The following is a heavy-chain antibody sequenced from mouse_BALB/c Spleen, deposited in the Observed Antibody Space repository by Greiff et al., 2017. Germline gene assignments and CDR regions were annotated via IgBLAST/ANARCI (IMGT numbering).Heavy chain of an antibody. V-gene: IGHV5-9-4*01. Sequence: EVQGVESGGGLVKPGGSLKLSCAASGFTFSSYAMSWVRQSPEKRLEWVAEISSGGSYTYYPDTVTGRFTISRENAKNTLYLEMSSLRSEDTAMYYCARVGKGAMDYWGQGTSVTVSS. J-gene: IGHJ4*01. CDR1: GFTFSSYA. CDR3: ARVGKGAMDY. D-gene: IGHD2-1*01. CDR2: ISSGGSYT.